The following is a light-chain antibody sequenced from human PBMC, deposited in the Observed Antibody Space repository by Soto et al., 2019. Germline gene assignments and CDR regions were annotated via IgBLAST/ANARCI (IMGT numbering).Light chain of an antibody. V-gene: IGKV3-11*01. J-gene: IGKJ3*01. CDR1: QSVGSG. Sequence: EIVLTQSPATLSLSPGERATLSCRASQSVGSGLAWYQQQPGQAPRLLIYDTSTRATGIPARSSGSGSGTDFTLTISGLEPEDFAIYFCQQRKNWPTFTFGPGTKVDIK. CDR3: QQRKNWPTFT. CDR2: DTS.